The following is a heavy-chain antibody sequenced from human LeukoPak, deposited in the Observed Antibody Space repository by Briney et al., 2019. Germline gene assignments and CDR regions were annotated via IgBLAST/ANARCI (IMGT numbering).Heavy chain of an antibody. CDR1: GFTFSNAW. CDR2: IKSKTDGGTT. Sequence: GGSLRLSCAASGFTFSNAWMSWVRQAPGKGLEWVGRIKSKTDGGTTDYAAPVKGRFTISRDDSKNTLYLQMNSLKTEDTAVYYCTTDPTHYSSGWAPDYWGQGTLVTVSS. CDR3: TTDPTHYSSGWAPDY. J-gene: IGHJ4*02. D-gene: IGHD6-19*01. V-gene: IGHV3-15*01.